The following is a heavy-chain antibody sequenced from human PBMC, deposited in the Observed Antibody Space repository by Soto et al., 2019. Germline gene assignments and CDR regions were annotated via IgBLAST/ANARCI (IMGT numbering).Heavy chain of an antibody. D-gene: IGHD1-26*01. CDR3: ARDPGAATFDY. V-gene: IGHV1-18*04. CDR1: GYSFSSYG. Sequence: QVQLVQPGAEVKEPGASVKVSCKASGYSFSSYGVSWVRRAPGQGLEWIGWINPYNGNTLNAQNLQGRVTLTTDTSTSTAYMELRSLRSDDTAIYYCARDPGAATFDYWGQGTLVTVSS. CDR2: INPYNGNT. J-gene: IGHJ4*01.